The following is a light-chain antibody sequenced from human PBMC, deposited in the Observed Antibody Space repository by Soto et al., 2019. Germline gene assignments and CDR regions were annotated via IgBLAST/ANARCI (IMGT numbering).Light chain of an antibody. CDR2: EVS. CDR3: SSYAGSNNLV. J-gene: IGLJ2*01. Sequence: QSALTQPPSASVSPGQSVTISCTGTSSDVVGYNYVSWYQQHPGKAPNLRIYEVSKRPSGVPDRFSGSKSGNTASLTVSGLQAEDEADYYCSSYAGSNNLVFGGGTKLTVL. CDR1: SSDVVGYNY. V-gene: IGLV2-8*01.